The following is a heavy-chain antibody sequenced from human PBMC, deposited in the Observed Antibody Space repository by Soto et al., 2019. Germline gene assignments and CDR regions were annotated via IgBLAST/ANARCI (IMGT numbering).Heavy chain of an antibody. CDR2: IYFTGST. CDR3: ARHKAPGGSGNFDS. CDR1: GGSITSFY. J-gene: IGHJ4*02. D-gene: IGHD3-10*01. V-gene: IGHV4-59*01. Sequence: PSETLSLTCNVSGGSITSFYWDWLRQPPGKGLEWIGYIYFTGSTNYNPSLASRVTMSIDSSKRQFSLKLRSVSAADTAVYFCARHKAPGGSGNFDSWGQGTLVTVSS.